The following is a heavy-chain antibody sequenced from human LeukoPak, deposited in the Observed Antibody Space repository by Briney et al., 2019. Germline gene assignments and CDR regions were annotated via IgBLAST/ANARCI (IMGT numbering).Heavy chain of an antibody. J-gene: IGHJ6*03. CDR3: AKVGVEFHYYYYMDV. CDR1: GFTVSDNY. D-gene: IGHD3-3*01. CDR2: ISGSGGST. V-gene: IGHV3-23*01. Sequence: PGGSLRLSCEASGFTVSDNYMNWVRQAPGKGLEWVSAISGSGGSTYYADSVKGRFTISRDNSKNTLYLQMNSLRAEDTAVYYCAKVGVEFHYYYYMDVWGRGTTVTVSS.